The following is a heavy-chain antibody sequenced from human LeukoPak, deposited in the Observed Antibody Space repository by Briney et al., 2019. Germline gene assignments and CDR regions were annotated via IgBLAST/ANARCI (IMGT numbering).Heavy chain of an antibody. D-gene: IGHD4-17*01. Sequence: SETLSLTCTVSGYSISSGYYWGWIRQPPGKGLEWLGSVYHSGSTYYNPSLKSRVTISVDTSKNQFSLKLSSVTAADTAVYYCARDRRIPVMTTVTTDAFDIWGQGTMVTVSS. CDR2: VYHSGST. CDR3: ARDRRIPVMTTVTTDAFDI. CDR1: GYSISSGYY. V-gene: IGHV4-38-2*02. J-gene: IGHJ3*02.